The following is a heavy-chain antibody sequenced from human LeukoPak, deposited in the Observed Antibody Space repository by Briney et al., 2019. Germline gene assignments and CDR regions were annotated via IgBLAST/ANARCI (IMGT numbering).Heavy chain of an antibody. CDR3: ARGGGGDWSNSFDI. CDR1: AESFSTYY. CDR2: INHSGVT. V-gene: IGHV4-34*01. Sequence: SETLSLTCAVYAESFSTYYWSWLRQPPGKGLEWLGDINHSGVTNYNPSLKRRVTMSVGTSENQFSQKLSSVTAADTAVYYCARGGGGDWSNSFDIWSQGTMVTVSS. D-gene: IGHD2-21*02. J-gene: IGHJ3*02.